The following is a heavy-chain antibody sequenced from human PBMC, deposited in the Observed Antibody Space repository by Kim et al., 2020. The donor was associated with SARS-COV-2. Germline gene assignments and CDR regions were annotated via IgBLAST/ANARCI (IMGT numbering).Heavy chain of an antibody. J-gene: IGHJ5*02. Sequence: ESVKGQFTTSRDNAKNSLYLQMNSLRAEDTAVYYCAKDLVAVAGTHWFDPWGQGSLVNVAS. CDR3: AKDLVAVAGTHWFDP. V-gene: IGHV3-7*04. D-gene: IGHD6-19*01.